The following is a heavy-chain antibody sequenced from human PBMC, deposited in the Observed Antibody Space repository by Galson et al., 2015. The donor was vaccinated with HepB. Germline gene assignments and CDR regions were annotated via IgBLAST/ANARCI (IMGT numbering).Heavy chain of an antibody. CDR3: AREGERAAAGIDY. V-gene: IGHV1-46*01. CDR2: INPSGGST. Sequence: SVKVSCKASGYTFTNYYMHWVRQAPGQGLEWMGIINPSGGSTSYAQKFQGRVTMTRDTSTSTVYMELSSLRSEDTAVYYCAREGERAAAGIDYWGQGTLVTVSS. J-gene: IGHJ4*02. D-gene: IGHD6-13*01. CDR1: GYTFTNYY.